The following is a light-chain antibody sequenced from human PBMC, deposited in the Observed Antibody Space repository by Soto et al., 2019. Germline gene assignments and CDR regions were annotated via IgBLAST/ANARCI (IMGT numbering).Light chain of an antibody. CDR1: AGAVTSGHY. J-gene: IGLJ2*01. CDR3: LLYYSGTRV. CDR2: DTS. V-gene: IGLV7-46*01. Sequence: QAVVTQEPSLTVSPGGTVTLTCASSAGAVTSGHYPYWFQQDPGQAPRTLIYDTSNKHSWTPARFSGSLLGGKAALTLSGAQPEDEAEYYCLLYYSGTRVFGGGTKLTVL.